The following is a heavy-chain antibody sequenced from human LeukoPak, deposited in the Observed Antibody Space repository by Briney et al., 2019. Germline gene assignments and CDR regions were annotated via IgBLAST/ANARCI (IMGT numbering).Heavy chain of an antibody. CDR3: ARGSYGSGTEQYYFDN. CDR2: ISYDGSNK. D-gene: IGHD3-10*01. J-gene: IGHJ4*02. V-gene: IGHV3-30*03. Sequence: GGSLRLSCAASGFTFSSYGMHWVRQAPGKGLEWVAVISYDGSNKYYADSVKGRFTISRDNSKNTLYLQMNSLRAEDTAVYYCARGSYGSGTEQYYFDNWGQGALVTVSS. CDR1: GFTFSSYG.